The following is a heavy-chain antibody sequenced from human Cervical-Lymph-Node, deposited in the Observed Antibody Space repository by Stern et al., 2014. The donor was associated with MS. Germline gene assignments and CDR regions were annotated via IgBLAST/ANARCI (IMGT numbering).Heavy chain of an antibody. J-gene: IGHJ4*02. Sequence: MQLVQSGGGLVQPGGSLRLSCTASGFTFSDHYIDWVRQAPGEGLQWVGRSSNKADSYTTEYATSVKGRFTISVDDARNSVYLQMNSLKIDDTAVYYCARLPLNWGQGTLVTVSS. CDR3: ARLPLN. V-gene: IGHV3-72*01. CDR2: SSNKADSYTT. CDR1: GFTFSDHY.